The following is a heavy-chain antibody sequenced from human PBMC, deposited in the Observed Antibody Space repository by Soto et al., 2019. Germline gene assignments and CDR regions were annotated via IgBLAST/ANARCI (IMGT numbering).Heavy chain of an antibody. CDR3: ASREVGATHYS. CDR2: IIPIFGTA. V-gene: IGHV1-69*12. D-gene: IGHD1-26*01. CDR1: GGTFSSYA. Sequence: QVQLVQSGAEVKKPGSSVKVSCKASGGTFSSYAISWVRQAPGQGLEWMGGIIPIFGTANYAQKFQGSVTSTADESTSTAYMELSSLTSEDSAVYEYASREVGATHYSWGQGTLVTFSS. J-gene: IGHJ4*02.